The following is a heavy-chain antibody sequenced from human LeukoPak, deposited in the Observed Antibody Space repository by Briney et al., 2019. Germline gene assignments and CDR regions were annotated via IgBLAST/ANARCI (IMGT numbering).Heavy chain of an antibody. V-gene: IGHV3-66*02. D-gene: IGHD1-14*01. Sequence: GGSLRLSCAASGFTVSSNYMSWVRQAPGKGLEWVSVIYSGGSTYYADSVKGRFTISRDNPKNTLYLQMNSLRAEDTAVYYCSVSRGNPNYFDYWGQGTLVTVSS. J-gene: IGHJ4*02. CDR3: SVSRGNPNYFDY. CDR2: IYSGGST. CDR1: GFTVSSNY.